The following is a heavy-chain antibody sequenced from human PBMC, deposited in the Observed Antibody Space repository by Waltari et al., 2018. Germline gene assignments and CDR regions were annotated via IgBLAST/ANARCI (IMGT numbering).Heavy chain of an antibody. J-gene: IGHJ4*02. V-gene: IGHV1-69*02. CDR1: GGPFSSYT. D-gene: IGHD6-6*01. CDR3: ARGNGRSSSIFDY. CDR2: IIPILGIA. Sequence: QVQLVQSGAEVKKPGSSVKVSCKASGGPFSSYTISWVRQAPGQGLEWMGRIIPILGIANYAQKFQGRVTITADKSTSTAYMELSSLRSEDTAVYYCARGNGRSSSIFDYWGQGTLVTVSS.